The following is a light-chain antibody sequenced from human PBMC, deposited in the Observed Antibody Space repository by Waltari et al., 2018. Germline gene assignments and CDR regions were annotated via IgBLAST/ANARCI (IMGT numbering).Light chain of an antibody. V-gene: IGKV1D-12*01. J-gene: IGKJ4*01. CDR1: QGIRSW. CDR3: QQAASFPLT. CDR2: AAS. Sequence: DIQMTQSQPSVSASVGDRVTITCRASQGIRSWLAWCQQKPGKAPNLLIYAASSLQSRVPSRFSGSGSGTDFTLTISSLQPEDFATYYCQQAASFPLTFGGGTEVEIK.